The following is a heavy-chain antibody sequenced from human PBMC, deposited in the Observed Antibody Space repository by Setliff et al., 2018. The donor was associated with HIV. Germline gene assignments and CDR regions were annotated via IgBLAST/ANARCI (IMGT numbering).Heavy chain of an antibody. Sequence: ASVKVSCKASGYTFTGYYIHWVRRAPGQGLEWMGRINPSSGGTNYAPKFQGRVTMTGNTSISTAYMELSSLRSEDTAVYYCARGGGGYYYVGAVDIWGQGTVVTVSS. D-gene: IGHD3-22*01. CDR2: INPSSGGT. V-gene: IGHV1-2*06. J-gene: IGHJ3*02. CDR3: ARGGGGYYYVGAVDI. CDR1: GYTFTGYY.